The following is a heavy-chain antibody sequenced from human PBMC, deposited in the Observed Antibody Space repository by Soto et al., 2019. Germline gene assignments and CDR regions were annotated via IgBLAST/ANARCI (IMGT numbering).Heavy chain of an antibody. CDR1: GYTFTGYY. D-gene: IGHD3-10*01. V-gene: IGHV1-2*04. CDR3: ARGLTGSYYTGGSDY. J-gene: IGHJ4*02. CDR2: INPNSGGT. Sequence: AASVKVSCKASGYTFTGYYMHWVRQAPGQGLEWMGWINPNSGGTNYAQKFQGWVTMTRDTSISTAYMELSRLRSDDTAVYYCARGLTGSYYTGGSDYWGQGTLVTVSS.